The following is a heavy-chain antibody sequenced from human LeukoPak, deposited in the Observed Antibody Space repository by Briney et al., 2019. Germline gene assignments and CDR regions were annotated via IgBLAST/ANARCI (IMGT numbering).Heavy chain of an antibody. J-gene: IGHJ5*02. D-gene: IGHD2-8*01. CDR2: IYYSGST. CDR1: GGSISSYY. Sequence: SETLSLTCTVSGGSISSYYWSWIRQPPGKGLEWIGYIYYSGSTNYNPSLKSRVTISVDTSKNQFSLTLGSVTAADTAVYYCARDRGRMVYAVWFDPWGQGTLVTVSS. CDR3: ARDRGRMVYAVWFDP. V-gene: IGHV4-59*12.